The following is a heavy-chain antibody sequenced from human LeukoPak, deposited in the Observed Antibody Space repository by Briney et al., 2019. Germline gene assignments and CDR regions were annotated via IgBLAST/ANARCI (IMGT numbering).Heavy chain of an antibody. CDR3: ARIANLFDY. CDR1: GGSFSGYY. J-gene: IGHJ4*02. D-gene: IGHD2-21*01. CDR2: INHSGST. V-gene: IGHV4-34*01. Sequence: PSETLSLTCAVYGGSFSGYYWSWIRQPPGKGLEWIGEINHSGSTNYNPSLKGRVTISVDTSKNQFSLKLSSVTAADTAVYYCARIANLFDYWGQGTLVTVSS.